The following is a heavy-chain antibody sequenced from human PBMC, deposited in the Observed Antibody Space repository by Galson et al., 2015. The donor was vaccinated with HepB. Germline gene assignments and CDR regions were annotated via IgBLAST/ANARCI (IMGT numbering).Heavy chain of an antibody. Sequence: SLRLSCAASGFTFSSYAMSWVRQAPGKGLEWVSAISGSGGSTYYADSVKGRFTISRDNSKNTLYLQMNSLRAEDTAVYYCAKDRPPYSSGWYRPFDYWGQGTLVTVSS. J-gene: IGHJ4*02. CDR1: GFTFSSYA. D-gene: IGHD6-19*01. CDR2: ISGSGGST. V-gene: IGHV3-23*01. CDR3: AKDRPPYSSGWYRPFDY.